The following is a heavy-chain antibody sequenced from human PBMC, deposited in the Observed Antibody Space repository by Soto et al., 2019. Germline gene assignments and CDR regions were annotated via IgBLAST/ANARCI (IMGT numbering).Heavy chain of an antibody. D-gene: IGHD6-13*01. CDR2: INPLPTSGST. V-gene: IGHV1-46*01. J-gene: IGHJ4*02. Sequence: QVQLVQSGAEVKKPGASVKVSCKASGYIFTNYYIHWVRQAPGKGLEWMAIINPLPTSGSTNYAQKLQGRVTVTRDTSTSTVYLELSSLRSDDTAVYYCARDLAAAAYWGQGTLVTVSS. CDR1: GYIFTNYY. CDR3: ARDLAAAAY.